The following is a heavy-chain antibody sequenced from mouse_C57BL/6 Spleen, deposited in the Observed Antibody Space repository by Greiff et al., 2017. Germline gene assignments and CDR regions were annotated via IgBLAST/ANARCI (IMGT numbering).Heavy chain of an antibody. CDR3: ARPDSSGDYFDY. CDR2: ISDGGSYT. D-gene: IGHD3-2*02. Sequence: EVMLVESGGGLVKPGGSLKLSCAASGFTFSSYAMSWVRQTPEKRLEWVATISDGGSYTYYPDNVKGRFTISRDNAKNNLYLQMSHLKSEDTAMYYCARPDSSGDYFDYWGQGTTLTVSS. CDR1: GFTFSSYA. V-gene: IGHV5-4*03. J-gene: IGHJ2*01.